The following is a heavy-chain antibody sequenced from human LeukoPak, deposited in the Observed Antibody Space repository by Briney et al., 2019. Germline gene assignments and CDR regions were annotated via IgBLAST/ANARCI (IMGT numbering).Heavy chain of an antibody. CDR2: IIPIFGTA. D-gene: IGHD4-23*01. CDR1: GGTFSSYA. J-gene: IGHJ5*02. V-gene: IGHV1-69*05. CDR3: AGAPVADNWFDP. Sequence: SVKVSCKASGGTFSSYAISWVRQAPGQGLEWMGGIIPIFGTANYAQKFQGRVTITTDESTSTAYMELGSLRSEDTAVYYCAGAPVADNWFDPWGQGTLVTVSS.